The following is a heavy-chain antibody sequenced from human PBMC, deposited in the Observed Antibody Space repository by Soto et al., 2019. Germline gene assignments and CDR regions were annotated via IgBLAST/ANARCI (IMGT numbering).Heavy chain of an antibody. CDR1: GYTFTGYY. Sequence: QVQLVQSGAEVKKPGASVKVSCKASGYTFTGYYMHWVRQAPGQGLEWMGWINPNSGGTNYAQKLQGRVTMTRDTSISTAYMELSRLRSDDTAVYYCARWGSSGWYDVYYYYGMDVWGQGTMVTVSS. CDR3: ARWGSSGWYDVYYYYGMDV. D-gene: IGHD6-19*01. CDR2: INPNSGGT. J-gene: IGHJ6*02. V-gene: IGHV1-2*02.